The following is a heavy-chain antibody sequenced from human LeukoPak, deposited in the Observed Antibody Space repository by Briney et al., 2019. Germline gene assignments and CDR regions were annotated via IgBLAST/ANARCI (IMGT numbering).Heavy chain of an antibody. V-gene: IGHV4-59*11. CDR1: GGSISGHY. D-gene: IGHD2-15*01. CDR3: ASKYCSGGSCYFDY. CDR2: IHYSGST. Sequence: SETLSLTRTVSGGSISGHYWTWIRQPPGKGLEWIGQIHYSGSTYYNPSLKSRVTMSVDTSKNQFSLKLSSVTAVDTAVYYCASKYCSGGSCYFDYWGQGTLVTVSS. J-gene: IGHJ4*02.